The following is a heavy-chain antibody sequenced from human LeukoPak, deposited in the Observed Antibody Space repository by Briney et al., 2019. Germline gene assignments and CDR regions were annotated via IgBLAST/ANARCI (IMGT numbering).Heavy chain of an antibody. CDR1: GGSISGYY. D-gene: IGHD5-24*01. J-gene: IGHJ4*02. Sequence: SETLSLTCTVSGGSISGYYWSWIRQPPGKGLEWIGYIYYSGSTNYNPSLKSRVTISVDTSKNQFSLKLSSVTAADTAVYYCARGGYNYQDYFDYWGQGTLVTVSS. V-gene: IGHV4-59*01. CDR3: ARGGYNYQDYFDY. CDR2: IYYSGST.